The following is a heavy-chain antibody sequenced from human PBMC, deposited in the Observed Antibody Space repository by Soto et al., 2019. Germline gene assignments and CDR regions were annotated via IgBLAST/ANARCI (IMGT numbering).Heavy chain of an antibody. CDR3: VRESGVAADC. CDR1: GFTFDSHW. V-gene: IGHV3-74*01. J-gene: IGHJ4*02. Sequence: ESGGVLVQPGGSLRLSCVASGFTFDSHWMHWVRQAPGEGLVWVSRIKTDGYAAAYADSVKGRFTIYRDNTKNTVYLQMNSLRAEYTAVYFCVRESGVAADCWGQGTLVTVSS. CDR2: IKTDGYAA. D-gene: IGHD6-19*01.